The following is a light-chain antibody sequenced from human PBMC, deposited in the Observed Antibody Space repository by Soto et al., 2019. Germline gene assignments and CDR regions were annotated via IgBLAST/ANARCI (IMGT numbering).Light chain of an antibody. CDR3: QQYGNSPRT. CDR1: QSVRSNY. J-gene: IGKJ2*01. CDR2: DAS. V-gene: IGKV3-20*01. Sequence: EVALKQSPGTLAMSPGERATLSCRASQSVRSNYLAWYQQKPGQAPRLLIYDASSRATGITDRFSGSESGTDFTLTISRLEPEDFAVYYCQQYGNSPRTFGQGTKLEIK.